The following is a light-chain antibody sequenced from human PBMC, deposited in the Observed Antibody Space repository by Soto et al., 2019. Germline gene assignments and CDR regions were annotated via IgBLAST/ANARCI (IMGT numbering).Light chain of an antibody. Sequence: ILLTQSPSHLSFSPGGGVTLSCRSSQSVTVNSLAWYQQKPGQAPRLLIYGASNRATGIPDRFGGSGSGSDFTLTISRLEPEDVAVYYCQQYRGTPRKCGQGTRWIS. CDR3: QQYRGTPRK. CDR1: QSVTVNS. V-gene: IGKV3-20*01. CDR2: GAS. J-gene: IGKJ1*01.